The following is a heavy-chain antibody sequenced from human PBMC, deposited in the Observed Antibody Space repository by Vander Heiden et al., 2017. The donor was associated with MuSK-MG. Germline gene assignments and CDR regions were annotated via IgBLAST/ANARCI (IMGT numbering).Heavy chain of an antibody. V-gene: IGHV3-48*01. CDR3: ASLQFWEWPLQMDV. CDR1: GFTFISYS. D-gene: IGHD3-3*01. Sequence: EVQLVESGGGLVQLGGSLRRPCAASGFTFISYSMNWVRQAPGKGLEWVSCISSSSSTIYYADSVKGRFTISRDNAKNSLYLQMNSLRAEDTAVYYCASLQFWEWPLQMDVWGQGTTVTVSS. J-gene: IGHJ6*02. CDR2: ISSSSSTI.